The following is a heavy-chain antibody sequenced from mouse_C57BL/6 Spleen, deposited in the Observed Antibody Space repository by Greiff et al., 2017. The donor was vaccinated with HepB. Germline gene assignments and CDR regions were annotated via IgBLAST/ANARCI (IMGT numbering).Heavy chain of an antibody. Sequence: EVKVEESGGGLVKPGGSLKLSCAASGFTFSSYAMSWVRQTPEKRLEWVATISDGGSYTYYPDNVKGRFTISRDNAKNNLYLQMSHLKSEDTAMYYCARVGYSNYDYWGQGTTLTVSS. V-gene: IGHV5-4*03. D-gene: IGHD2-5*01. CDR2: ISDGGSYT. CDR1: GFTFSSYA. J-gene: IGHJ2*01. CDR3: ARVGYSNYDY.